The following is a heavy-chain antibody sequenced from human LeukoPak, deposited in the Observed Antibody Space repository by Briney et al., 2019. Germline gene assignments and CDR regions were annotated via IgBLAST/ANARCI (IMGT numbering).Heavy chain of an antibody. CDR3: ARSSGVVGEGSSWYSGY. CDR1: GYTFTDYA. CDR2: ISSGNGNI. D-gene: IGHD6-13*01. V-gene: IGHV1-3*01. J-gene: IGHJ4*02. Sequence: ASVTVSCKASGYTFTDYAMHWVRQAPGQRLEWMGWISSGNGNIKYSQKFQGRVTISRDTFVSTVYMELSSLTSADTAVYYCARSSGVVGEGSSWYSGYWGQGTQVTVSS.